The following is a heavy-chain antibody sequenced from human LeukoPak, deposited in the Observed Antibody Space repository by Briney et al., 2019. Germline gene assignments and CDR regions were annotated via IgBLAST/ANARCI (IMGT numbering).Heavy chain of an antibody. CDR2: IDEDGKTI. CDR3: VSDLCGGDDQ. J-gene: IGHJ5*02. Sequence: PGRSLRLSCAASGFTFDDHTMHWVRQAPGKGLVWVSRIDEDGKTIDYADSVKGRFTISRDNAKDTLYLQMSSLRDEDTAVYYCVSDLCGGDDQWGRGTLVTVSS. V-gene: IGHV3-74*01. D-gene: IGHD3-3*01. CDR1: GFTFDDHT.